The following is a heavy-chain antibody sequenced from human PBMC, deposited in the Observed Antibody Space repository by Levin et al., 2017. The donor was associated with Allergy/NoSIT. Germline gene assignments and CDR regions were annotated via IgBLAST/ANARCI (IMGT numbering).Heavy chain of an antibody. Sequence: ASVKVSCKASGYTFTNYGISWVRQAPGQGLEWMGWISAYNGNTNYAQKVQGRVTVTTDTTTNTAYMELRSLRSDDTAVYYCAREWQQLSHTSYYYYGMDVWGQGTTVTVSS. CDR2: ISAYNGNT. V-gene: IGHV1-18*01. D-gene: IGHD6-13*01. CDR1: GYTFTNYG. CDR3: AREWQQLSHTSYYYYGMDV. J-gene: IGHJ6*02.